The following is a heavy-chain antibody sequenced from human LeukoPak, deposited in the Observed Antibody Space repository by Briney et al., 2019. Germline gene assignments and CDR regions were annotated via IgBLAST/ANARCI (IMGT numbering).Heavy chain of an antibody. Sequence: GGSLRLSCAASGFTFSSYWMSWVRQAPGKGLEWVANIKQDGSEKYYVDSVKGRFTISRDNAKNSLYLQVNSLRAEDTAVYYCARDLLRFLEWLPDDAFDIWGQGTMVTVSS. CDR1: GFTFSSYW. J-gene: IGHJ3*02. CDR3: ARDLLRFLEWLPDDAFDI. D-gene: IGHD3-3*01. V-gene: IGHV3-7*01. CDR2: IKQDGSEK.